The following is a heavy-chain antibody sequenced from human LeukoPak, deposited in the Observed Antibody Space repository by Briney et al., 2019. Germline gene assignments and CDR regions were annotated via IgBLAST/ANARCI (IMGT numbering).Heavy chain of an antibody. CDR3: ARVHSSSWYGRGYFDY. CDR2: IIPIFGTA. D-gene: IGHD6-13*01. CDR1: GGTFSSYA. J-gene: IGHJ4*02. Sequence: ASVKVSCKASGGTFSSYAISGVRQAPGQGLEWMGGIIPIFGTANYAQKFQGRVTITADESTSTAYMELSSLRSEDTAVYYCARVHSSSWYGRGYFDYWGQGTLVTVSS. V-gene: IGHV1-69*13.